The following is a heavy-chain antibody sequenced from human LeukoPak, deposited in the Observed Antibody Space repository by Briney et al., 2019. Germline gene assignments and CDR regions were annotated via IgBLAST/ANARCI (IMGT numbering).Heavy chain of an antibody. V-gene: IGHV3-7*01. CDR1: GFTFSNYW. CDR2: INQDGSEE. CDR3: VRDGEVSGYDLLDY. Sequence: TGGSLRLSCAASGFTFSNYWMTWVRQAPGKGLECVAHINQDGSEEHYTDSVKARFTISRDNAKNSLSLQMNSLRAEDTAVYYCVRDGEVSGYDLLDYWGQGTLVTVSS. D-gene: IGHD5-12*01. J-gene: IGHJ4*02.